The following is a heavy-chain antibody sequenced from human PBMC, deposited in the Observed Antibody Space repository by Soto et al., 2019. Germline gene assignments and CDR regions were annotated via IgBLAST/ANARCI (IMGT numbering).Heavy chain of an antibody. V-gene: IGHV3-23*01. CDR3: AKGGESSGWSFDY. D-gene: IGHD6-19*01. CDR1: GFTFSSYA. Sequence: EVQLLESGGGLVQPGGSLRLSCAASGFTFSSYAMSWARQAPGKGLEWVSAISGSGGSTYYADSVKGRFTISRDNSKNTLYLQMNSLRAEDTAVYYCAKGGESSGWSFDYWGQGTLVTVSS. CDR2: ISGSGGST. J-gene: IGHJ4*02.